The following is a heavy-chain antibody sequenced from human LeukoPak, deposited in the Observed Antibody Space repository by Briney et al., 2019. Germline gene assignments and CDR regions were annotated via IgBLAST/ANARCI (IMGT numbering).Heavy chain of an antibody. Sequence: SETLSLTCAVSGASISEYGYYWSWIRQPSGRGLEWIGYIYHSGSAYYNPSLMSRATISADRSKNQYFLSVTSVTAADTAMYYCARGDRLLFYWGPGTQVTVSS. V-gene: IGHV4-30-2*01. CDR2: IYHSGSA. J-gene: IGHJ4*02. CDR3: ARGDRLLFY. CDR1: GASISEYGYY.